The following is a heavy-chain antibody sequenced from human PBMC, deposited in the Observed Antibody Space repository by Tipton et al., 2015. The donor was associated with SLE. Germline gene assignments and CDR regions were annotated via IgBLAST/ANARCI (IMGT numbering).Heavy chain of an antibody. J-gene: IGHJ6*03. V-gene: IGHV4-61*02. D-gene: IGHD3/OR15-3a*01. Sequence: TLSLTCIVSGVSITSYTYSWSWIRQSAGKGLEWLGCMYITGSAIYNPSLKSRVTISVDTYKNQFSLKLSSVTAADAAVYYCARAPGLDRDYYYYYYMDVWGKGTTVTVSS. CDR3: ARAPGLDRDYYYYYYMDV. CDR1: GVSITSYTYS. CDR2: MYITGSA.